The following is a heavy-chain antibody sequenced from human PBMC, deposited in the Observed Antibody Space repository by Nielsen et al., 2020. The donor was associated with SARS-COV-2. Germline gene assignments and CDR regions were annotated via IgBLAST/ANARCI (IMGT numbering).Heavy chain of an antibody. CDR3: ARVDTAMVAMDV. J-gene: IGHJ6*02. D-gene: IGHD5-18*01. CDR1: GFSLSTSGMC. Sequence: SGPTLVKPTQTLTLTCTFSGFSLSTSGMCVSWFRQPPGKALEWLARIDWDDDKYYSTSLKTRLTISKDTSKHQVVLTMTNMDPVDTATYYCARVDTAMVAMDVWGQGTTVTVSS. CDR2: IDWDDDK. V-gene: IGHV2-70*11.